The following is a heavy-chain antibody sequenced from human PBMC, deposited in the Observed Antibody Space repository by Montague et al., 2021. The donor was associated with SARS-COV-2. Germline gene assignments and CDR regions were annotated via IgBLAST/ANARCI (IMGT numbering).Heavy chain of an antibody. J-gene: IGHJ2*01. CDR1: GFSFNTYT. CDR3: AKNGGSGSLVYWYFDL. CDR2: IFGSGAGT. Sequence: SLRLSFPASGFSFNTYTMSWVRQAPGKGLEWVSSIFGSGAGTYYADSVQGRFTISRDNSKNTLYLQLHSLRAEDTAVYYCAKNGGSGSLVYWYFDLWGRGIPVAVSS. D-gene: IGHD2-8*01. V-gene: IGHV3-23*01.